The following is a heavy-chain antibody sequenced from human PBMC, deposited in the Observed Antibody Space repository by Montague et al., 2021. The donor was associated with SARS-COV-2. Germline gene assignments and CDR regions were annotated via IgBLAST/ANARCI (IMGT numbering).Heavy chain of an antibody. D-gene: IGHD1-26*01. Sequence: SETLSLTCTVSGGSIGSHYWSWIRLPPGKGLEWVGLIYYTGITKYKSSLKSRVTISVDMSKNQLPLKLNAVTAADTAAYYCSRGSGSASAAWFDPWGQGTLVTVSS. V-gene: IGHV4-59*11. CDR1: GGSIGSHY. CDR2: IYYTGIT. CDR3: SRGSGSASAAWFDP. J-gene: IGHJ5*02.